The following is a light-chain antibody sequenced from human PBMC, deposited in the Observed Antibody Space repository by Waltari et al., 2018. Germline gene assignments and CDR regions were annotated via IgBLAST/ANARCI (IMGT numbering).Light chain of an antibody. CDR3: LPSDGGARSVV. V-gene: IGLV7-46*01. CDR2: STT. J-gene: IGLJ2*01. Sequence: QAVVTQAPSLTVSPCGTVTPTCGSSTGTVTRGHYPYWYQQKPGKAPRHLIYSTTNEHSWPPARFSGSHLGGKASLTLTGAQSEDEAEYYCLPSDGGARSVVFGGGTKLTVL. CDR1: TGTVTRGHY.